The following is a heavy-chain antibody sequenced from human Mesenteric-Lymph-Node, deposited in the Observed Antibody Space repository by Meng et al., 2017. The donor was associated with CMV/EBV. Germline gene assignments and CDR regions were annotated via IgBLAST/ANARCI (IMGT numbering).Heavy chain of an antibody. Sequence: SETLSLTCTVSGGSISSSSYYWGWIRQPPGKGLEWIGSIYYSGSTYYNPSLKSRVTISVDTSKNQFSLKLSSVTAADTAVYYCAIPYYDFWSGSPLDYFQHWGQGTLVTVSS. CDR3: AIPYYDFWSGSPLDYFQH. CDR2: IYYSGST. J-gene: IGHJ1*01. V-gene: IGHV4-39*07. D-gene: IGHD3-3*01. CDR1: GGSISSSSYY.